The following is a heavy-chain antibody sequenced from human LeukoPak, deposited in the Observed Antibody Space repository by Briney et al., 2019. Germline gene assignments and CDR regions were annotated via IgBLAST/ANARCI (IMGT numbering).Heavy chain of an antibody. J-gene: IGHJ4*02. CDR1: GGSFNGNY. CDR2: INHRGST. CDR3: ARRRRSLAVAGGYFDY. D-gene: IGHD6-19*01. V-gene: IGHV4-34*01. Sequence: PSETLSLTCAVYGGSFNGNYWSWIRQSPGKGLEWIGEINHRGSTNYNPSLKSRVTISVDTSKNQFSLKLSSVTAADTAVYYCARRRRSLAVAGGYFDYWGQGTLVTVSS.